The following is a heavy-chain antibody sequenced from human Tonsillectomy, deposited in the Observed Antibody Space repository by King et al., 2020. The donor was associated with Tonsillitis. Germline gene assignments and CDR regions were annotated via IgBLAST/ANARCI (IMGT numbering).Heavy chain of an antibody. J-gene: IGHJ6*02. D-gene: IGHD5-12*01. Sequence: VQLVESGGGLVKPGGSLRLSCAASGFTFSDYYMNWIRQAPGKGLEWVSYISSSGSTIYYADSEKGRFTISRDNAKNSLYLQMNSLRAEDTAVYYCARDVYSGYDFRIGSIDYYYFYGMDVWGQGTTVTVSS. CDR1: GFTFSDYY. V-gene: IGHV3-11*01. CDR3: ARDVYSGYDFRIGSIDYYYFYGMDV. CDR2: ISSSGSTI.